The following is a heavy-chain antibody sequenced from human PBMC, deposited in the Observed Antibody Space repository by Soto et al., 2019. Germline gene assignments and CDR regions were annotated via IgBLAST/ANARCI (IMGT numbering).Heavy chain of an antibody. D-gene: IGHD3-10*02. CDR1: VFTFRSYW. V-gene: IGHV3-74*01. CDR2: INSDGSST. J-gene: IGHJ5*02. CDR3: AREPGYYFRISYPT. Sequence: PGGSRIIPCAASVFTFRSYWMHWVRQAPGNGLLSFSRINSDGSSTSYADSVKGRFTIPRDNAKNTLYLQSNSLRAEDTAVYYCAREPGYYFRISYPTWCQGTLVTVSS.